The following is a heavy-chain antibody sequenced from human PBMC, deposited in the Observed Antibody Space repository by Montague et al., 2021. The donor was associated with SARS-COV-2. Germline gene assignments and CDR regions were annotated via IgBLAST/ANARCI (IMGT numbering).Heavy chain of an antibody. V-gene: IGHV4-39*01. CDR2: IYYSGTT. J-gene: IGHJ4*02. CDR1: GDSISSSGYY. CDR3: ARMASIDITNFAVVTVSDSFDY. Sequence: SETLSLTCTVSGDSISSSGYYWGWIRQPPGKGLGWVGSIYYSGTTYYNPSLKSRVTISVDTTKNQFSLRLSSVTAADTAVYYCARMASIDITNFAVVTVSDSFDYWGQGTLVTVSS. D-gene: IGHD3-3*01.